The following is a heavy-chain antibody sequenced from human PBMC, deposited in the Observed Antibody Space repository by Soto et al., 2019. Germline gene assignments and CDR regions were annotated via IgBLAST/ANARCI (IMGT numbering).Heavy chain of an antibody. Sequence: GGSLRLSCAASGFTFSSYGMHWVRQAPGKGLEWVTVIWYDGSNKYYADSVKGRFTISRDNSKNTLYLQMNSLRAEDTAVYYCARAGDYGDYDPADYWGQGTLVTVSS. CDR3: ARAGDYGDYDPADY. J-gene: IGHJ4*02. D-gene: IGHD4-17*01. CDR2: IWYDGSNK. CDR1: GFTFSSYG. V-gene: IGHV3-33*01.